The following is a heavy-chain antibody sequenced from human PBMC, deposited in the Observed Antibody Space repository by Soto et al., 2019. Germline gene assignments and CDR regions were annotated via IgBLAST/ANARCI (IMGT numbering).Heavy chain of an antibody. CDR1: GGSFSGYY. CDR3: ARGKQYNWFDP. J-gene: IGHJ5*02. CDR2: INHSGST. D-gene: IGHD4-4*01. V-gene: IGHV4-34*01. Sequence: SETLSLTCAVYGGSFSGYYWSWIRQPPGKGLEWIGEINHSGSTNYNPSLKSRVTISVDTSKNQFSLKLSSVTAADTAVYYCARGKQYNWFDPWGQGTLVTVSS.